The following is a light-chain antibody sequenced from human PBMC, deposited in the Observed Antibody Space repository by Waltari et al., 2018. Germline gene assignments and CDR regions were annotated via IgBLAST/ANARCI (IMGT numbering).Light chain of an antibody. CDR3: QQFDSRPCT. Sequence: DIVMTQSPDSLAVSLGERATISCKSTQSLFYSSNNKDALAWYQKKQGQPPILLMSCASTRESGVPDRVTGSGSGTDFTLTISGLQAEDVAVYYCQQFDSRPCTFGQGTKVEI. CDR2: CAS. V-gene: IGKV4-1*01. CDR1: QSLFYSSNNKDA. J-gene: IGKJ1*01.